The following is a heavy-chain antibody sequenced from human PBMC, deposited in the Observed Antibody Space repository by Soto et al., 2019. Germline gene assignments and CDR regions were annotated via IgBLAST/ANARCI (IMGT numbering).Heavy chain of an antibody. J-gene: IGHJ4*02. CDR2: IKQDGSEK. D-gene: IGHD6-13*01. CDR3: ARYTYSSSWFGC. CDR1: GFTFSSYW. V-gene: IGHV3-7*03. Sequence: GGSLRLSCVASGFTFSSYWMSWVRQAPGKGLELVANIKQDGSEKYYVGSVKGRFTISRDNAKNSLYLQMNSLRADDTAVYYCARYTYSSSWFGCWGQGSLVTVSS.